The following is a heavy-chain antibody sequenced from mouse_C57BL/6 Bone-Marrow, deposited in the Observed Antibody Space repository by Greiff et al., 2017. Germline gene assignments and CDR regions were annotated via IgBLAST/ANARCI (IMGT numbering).Heavy chain of an antibody. CDR1: GFSLTSYG. D-gene: IGHD2-5*01. CDR3: ARTYSNHWYFDV. CDR2: IWSGGST. V-gene: IGHV2-2*01. J-gene: IGHJ1*03. Sequence: VQGVESGPGLVQPSQSLSITCTVSGFSLTSYGVHWVRQSPGKGLEWLGVIWSGGSTDYNAAFISRLSISKDNSKSQVFFKMHSLQADDTAIYYCARTYSNHWYFDVWGTGTTVTVSS.